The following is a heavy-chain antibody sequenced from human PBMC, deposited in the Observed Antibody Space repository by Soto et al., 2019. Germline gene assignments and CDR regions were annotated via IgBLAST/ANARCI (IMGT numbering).Heavy chain of an antibody. CDR2: IYYSGST. CDR3: ARPIGVYFDWLLPVGWFDP. J-gene: IGHJ5*02. CDR1: GGSISSSSYY. D-gene: IGHD3-9*01. V-gene: IGHV4-39*01. Sequence: SETLSLTCTVSGGSISSSSYYWGWIRQPPGKGLEWIGSIYYSGSTYYNPSLKSRVTISVDTSKNQFSLKLSSVTAADTAVYYCARPIGVYFDWLLPVGWFDPWGQGTLVTVSS.